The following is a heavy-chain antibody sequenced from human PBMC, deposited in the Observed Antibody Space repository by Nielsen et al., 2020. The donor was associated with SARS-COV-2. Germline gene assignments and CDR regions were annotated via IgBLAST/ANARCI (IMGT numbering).Heavy chain of an antibody. CDR1: GFIFSGSA. D-gene: IGHD1-14*01. J-gene: IGHJ3*02. Sequence: GESLKISYAASGFIFSGSAMQWVRQASGKGLEWVGRIRSKGNNYATAYAASVKGRFTISRDDSKNTAYLQMNSLKIEDTGVYYCARISPIPDSYYDAFDIWGQGTMVTVSS. V-gene: IGHV3-73*01. CDR2: IRSKGNNYAT. CDR3: ARISPIPDSYYDAFDI.